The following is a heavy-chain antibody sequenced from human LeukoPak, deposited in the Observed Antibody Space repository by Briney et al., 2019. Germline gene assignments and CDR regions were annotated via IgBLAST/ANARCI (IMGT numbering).Heavy chain of an antibody. CDR1: GFSFSGYW. D-gene: IGHD3-16*01. J-gene: IGHJ4*02. Sequence: PGGSLRLSCAASGFSFSGYWTSWVRQTSGKGLEWVANIKQDGSVKNSVDSMKGRFTISRDNTKNSLYLEMNSLKAEDTAVYYWGGGGGHFDLWGQGTLVTVSS. V-gene: IGHV3-7*03. CDR3: GGGGGHFDL. CDR2: IKQDGSVK.